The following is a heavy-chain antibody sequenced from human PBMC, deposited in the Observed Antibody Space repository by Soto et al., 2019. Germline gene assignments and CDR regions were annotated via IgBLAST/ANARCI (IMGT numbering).Heavy chain of an antibody. J-gene: IGHJ6*02. CDR1: GFTFSGSA. V-gene: IGHV3-73*01. CDR2: IRSEANSYAT. D-gene: IGHD3-22*01. CDR3: SGVVIGNQNDSDMDV. Sequence: RGSLRLSCAVSGFTFSGSAMHWVRQAPGKGLEWVGRIRSEANSYATAYAASVKGRFTISRDDSKNAAYLQMNSLKTEDTAVYYCSGVVIGNQNDSDMDVWCQGTTLTVFS.